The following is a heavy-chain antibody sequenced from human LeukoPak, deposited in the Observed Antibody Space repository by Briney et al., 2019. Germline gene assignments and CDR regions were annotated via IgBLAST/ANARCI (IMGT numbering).Heavy chain of an antibody. Sequence: SETLSLTCAVSGGSISSSNWWSWVRQPPGKGLEWIGEVYHSGSTNYNPALKGRGSISVDKSKNQFSLKLSSVTAADTAVYYCARGQDYYDSSGYPALDYWGQGTLVTVSS. CDR2: VYHSGST. D-gene: IGHD3-22*01. J-gene: IGHJ4*02. CDR3: ARGQDYYDSSGYPALDY. V-gene: IGHV4-4*02. CDR1: GGSISSSNW.